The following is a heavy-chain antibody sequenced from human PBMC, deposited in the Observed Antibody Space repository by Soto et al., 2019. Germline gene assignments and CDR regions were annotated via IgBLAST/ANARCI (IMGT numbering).Heavy chain of an antibody. CDR2: ISYDGSNK. J-gene: IGHJ4*02. Sequence: QVQLVESGGGVVQPGRSLRLSCAASGFTFSSYAMHWVRQAPGTGLEWVAVISYDGSNKYYADSGKGRFTISRDNSKNTLYLQMNRLRAEDTAVYYCAREPGGTDFAAWTYYFDYWGQGSLVTVSS. CDR3: AREPGGTDFAAWTYYFDY. V-gene: IGHV3-30-3*01. CDR1: GFTFSSYA. D-gene: IGHD3-3*01.